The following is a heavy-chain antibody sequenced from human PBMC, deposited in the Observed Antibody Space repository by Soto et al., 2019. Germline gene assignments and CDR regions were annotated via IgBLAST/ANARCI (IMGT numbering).Heavy chain of an antibody. CDR3: ATSYYDFWSGYSTSYYYGMDV. V-gene: IGHV1-24*01. D-gene: IGHD3-3*01. CDR1: GYTLTELS. Sequence: ASVKVSCKVSGYTLTELSMHWVRQAPGKGLEWMGGFDPEDGETIYAQKFQGRVTMTEDTSTDTAYMELSSLRSEDTAVYYCATSYYDFWSGYSTSYYYGMDVWGQGTTVTVSS. J-gene: IGHJ6*02. CDR2: FDPEDGET.